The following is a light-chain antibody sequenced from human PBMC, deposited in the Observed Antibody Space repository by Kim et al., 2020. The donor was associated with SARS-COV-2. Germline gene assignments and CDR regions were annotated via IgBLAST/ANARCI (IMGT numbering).Light chain of an antibody. CDR2: DNN. CDR1: SSNIGNNY. Sequence: QSVLTQPPSVSAAPGQKVSISCSGTSSNIGNNYVSWYQQLPGTAPKLLIYDNNKRPSGIPDRFSGSKSGTSATLGITGLQTGDEADYYCAAWDTSVRAAVFGGGTQLTVL. CDR3: AAWDTSVRAAV. V-gene: IGLV1-51*01. J-gene: IGLJ2*01.